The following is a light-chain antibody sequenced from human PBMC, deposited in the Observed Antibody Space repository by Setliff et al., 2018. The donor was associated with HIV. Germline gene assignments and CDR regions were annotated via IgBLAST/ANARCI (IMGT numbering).Light chain of an antibody. CDR2: DVS. J-gene: IGLJ3*02. CDR1: SSDVGGYNY. CDR3: SSYTSSSTFWV. Sequence: QSALAQPASVSGSPGQSITISCTGTSSDVGGYNYVSWYQQHPGKAPKLMIYDVSNRTSGVSNRFSGSKSGNTASLTISGLQAEDEADYYCSSYTSSSTFWVFGGGTK. V-gene: IGLV2-14*03.